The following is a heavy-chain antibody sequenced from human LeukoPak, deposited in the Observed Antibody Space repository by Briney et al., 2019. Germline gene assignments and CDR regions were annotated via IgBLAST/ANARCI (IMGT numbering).Heavy chain of an antibody. CDR2: IHHSGST. CDR1: GGSISNSDYS. V-gene: IGHV4-39*07. CDR3: AREGGERHTLFGLAWALYYFDY. Sequence: SETLSLTCTVSGGSISNSDYSWGWIRQPPGKGLEWVGSIHHSGSTFYNSSLKSRVTMSLDTSKNRFSLKLSSVTAADTALYYCAREGGERHTLFGLAWALYYFDYWGQGTLVTVSS. D-gene: IGHD3/OR15-3a*01. J-gene: IGHJ4*02.